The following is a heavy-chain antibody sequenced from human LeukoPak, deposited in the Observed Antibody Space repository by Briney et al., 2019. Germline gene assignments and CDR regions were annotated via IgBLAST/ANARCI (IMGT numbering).Heavy chain of an antibody. V-gene: IGHV4-34*01. D-gene: IGHD1-26*01. CDR1: GGPFNGYY. Sequence: SETLSLTCTIYGGPFNGYYWRWIRQPPGKGLEWIGDINHSGTTNYNPSLESRVTISVDTSKNQFSLKLSSMTAADTAVYYCARGGSYPTSNDYWGQGTLVTVSS. CDR2: INHSGTT. J-gene: IGHJ4*02. CDR3: ARGGSYPTSNDY.